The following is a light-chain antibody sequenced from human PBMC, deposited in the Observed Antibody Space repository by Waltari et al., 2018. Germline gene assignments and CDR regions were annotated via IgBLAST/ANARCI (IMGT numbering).Light chain of an antibody. CDR2: INSDGSH. CDR3: QIWGPGFRV. Sequence: QLVLTQSPSASASLGASVKLTCTLTSGHSSYAIAWHQQKPQKGPRYLMKINSDGSHIKGDGFPDRFSGSSSGAERYLTISSLQSEDEADYYCQIWGPGFRVFGGGTKVTVL. V-gene: IGLV4-69*01. CDR1: SGHSSYA. J-gene: IGLJ3*02.